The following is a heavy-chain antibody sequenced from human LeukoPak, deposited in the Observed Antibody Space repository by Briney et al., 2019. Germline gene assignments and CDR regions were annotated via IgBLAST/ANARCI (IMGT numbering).Heavy chain of an antibody. D-gene: IGHD3-10*02. CDR2: INHSGST. CDR3: ARGPTAVRGVIRFYYYMDV. CDR1: GGSFSASY. J-gene: IGHJ6*03. V-gene: IGHV4-34*01. Sequence: SETLSLSCAVYGGSFSASYWSWLRQSPGRRLECIGEINHSGSTNYNPSLKSRVSLPIDTSTQPFSFKLPPVTAADTAIYYCARGPTAVRGVIRFYYYMDVWGKGTTVTVSS.